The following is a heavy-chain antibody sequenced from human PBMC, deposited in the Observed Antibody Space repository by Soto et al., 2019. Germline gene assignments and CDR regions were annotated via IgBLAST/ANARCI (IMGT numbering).Heavy chain of an antibody. Sequence: ASVKVSCKASGYTFSDYYIHWVRQAPGQGLEWMGWINPNSGGTKYAPKFQGGVTMTRDTSITTAYMELSRLRSGDTAVYYCARDRLPTNYYFDYWGQGTLLTVSS. V-gene: IGHV1-2*02. CDR1: GYTFSDYY. CDR2: INPNSGGT. CDR3: ARDRLPTNYYFDY. D-gene: IGHD3-16*01. J-gene: IGHJ4*02.